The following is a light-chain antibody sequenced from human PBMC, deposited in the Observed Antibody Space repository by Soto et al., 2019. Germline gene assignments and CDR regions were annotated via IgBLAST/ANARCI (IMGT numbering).Light chain of an antibody. CDR3: NSYAGYINFGCV. V-gene: IGLV2-8*01. CDR2: EVN. Sequence: QSVLTQPPSASASPRQSVIISCTGTSSNIDAYKYVSWYQQHPGQAPRLIIYEVNKRPSGVPDRCSGSESGNTAYMTVSGLQAEDEADYYCNSYAGYINFGCVFGTGTKVTVL. J-gene: IGLJ1*01. CDR1: SSNIDAYKY.